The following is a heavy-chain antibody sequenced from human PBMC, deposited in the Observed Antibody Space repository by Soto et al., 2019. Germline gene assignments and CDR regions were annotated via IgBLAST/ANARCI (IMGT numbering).Heavy chain of an antibody. D-gene: IGHD4-17*01. CDR2: IKQDGSEK. V-gene: IGHV3-7*04. CDR3: ARDDYGDYVFSY. Sequence: GGSLRLSCAASGFTFSIYWMSWVRQAPGKGLEWVANIKQDGSEKYYVDSVKGRFTISRDNAKNSLYLQMNSLRAEDTAVYYCARDDYGDYVFSYWGQGTLVTVSS. J-gene: IGHJ4*02. CDR1: GFTFSIYW.